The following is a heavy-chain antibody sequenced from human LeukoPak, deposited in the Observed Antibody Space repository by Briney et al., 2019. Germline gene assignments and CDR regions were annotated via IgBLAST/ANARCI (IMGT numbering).Heavy chain of an antibody. J-gene: IGHJ3*02. Sequence: GGSLRLSCAASGFTFSSYAMHWVRQAPGKGLEYVSAISSNGGSTYYANSLKGRFTISRDNSKNTLYLQMGSLRAEDMAVYYCARATGSSSGWYGWGAFDIWGQGTMVTVSS. CDR1: GFTFSSYA. CDR3: ARATGSSSGWYGWGAFDI. CDR2: ISSNGGST. D-gene: IGHD6-19*01. V-gene: IGHV3-64*01.